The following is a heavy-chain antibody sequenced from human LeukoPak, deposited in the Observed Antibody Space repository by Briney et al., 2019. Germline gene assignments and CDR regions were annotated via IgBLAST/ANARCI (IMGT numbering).Heavy chain of an antibody. D-gene: IGHD3-16*01. CDR3: AKRGQLGY. Sequence: GGSLRLSCAASGFTFSSYAVHWVRQAPGKGLEWVAVISYDGSNKYYADSVKGRFTISRDDSKNTLFLQMNSLRAEDTAVYYCAKRGQLGYWGQGTLVTVSS. J-gene: IGHJ4*02. CDR2: ISYDGSNK. CDR1: GFTFSSYA. V-gene: IGHV3-30-3*02.